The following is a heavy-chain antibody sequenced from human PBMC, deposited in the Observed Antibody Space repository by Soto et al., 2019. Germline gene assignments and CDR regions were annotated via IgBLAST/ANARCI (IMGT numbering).Heavy chain of an antibody. CDR1: ESTVRSDW. Sequence: EVHLVESGGGLVQTGGSLRLSCAISESTVRSDWMNWVRQAPGKGLEWVAHTNQDGSEKYYVDSVKGRFTIFRDNAKNSLYLQMNSLKVGDTAVYYCSGGVGDAFWGQGTLVTVSS. CDR3: SGGVGDAF. J-gene: IGHJ4*02. D-gene: IGHD3-16*01. V-gene: IGHV3-7*04. CDR2: TNQDGSEK.